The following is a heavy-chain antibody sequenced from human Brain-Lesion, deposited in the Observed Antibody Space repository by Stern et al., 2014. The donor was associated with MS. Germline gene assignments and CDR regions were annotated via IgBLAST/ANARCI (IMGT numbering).Heavy chain of an antibody. CDR2: IFNSGSP. CDR1: GGSISSGGYY. J-gene: IGHJ6*02. CDR3: ARGRVVPGFQYYATDV. D-gene: IGHD2-2*01. V-gene: IGHV4-61*02. Sequence: VQLVQSGPGLVKPSQTLSLSCTVSGGSISSGGYYWSWIRQPAGKGLEWIGRIFNSGSPSYTPPPKGRVTISIDTSKNQFSLRLNPRTAADTAVYYCARGRVVPGFQYYATDVWGQGTTVIVSS.